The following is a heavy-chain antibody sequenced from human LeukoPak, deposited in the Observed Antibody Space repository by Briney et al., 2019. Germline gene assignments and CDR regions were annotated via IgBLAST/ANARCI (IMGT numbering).Heavy chain of an antibody. CDR1: GFTFSSYW. CDR2: IKTDGSGT. CDR3: ARERSSGWSDY. J-gene: IGHJ4*02. D-gene: IGHD6-19*01. Sequence: TGGSLRLSCAASGFTFSSYWMDWVRQAPGKGLVWVSRIKTDGSGTSYADSVKGRFTISRDNAKNTLYMQMNSLRAEDTAVYYCARERSSGWSDYWGQGTLVTVSS. V-gene: IGHV3-74*01.